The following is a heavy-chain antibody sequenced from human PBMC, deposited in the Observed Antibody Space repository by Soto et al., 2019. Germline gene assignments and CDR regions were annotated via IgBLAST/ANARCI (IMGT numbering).Heavy chain of an antibody. J-gene: IGHJ5*02. CDR2: IDYSGST. V-gene: IGHV4-30-4*01. D-gene: IGHD3-3*01. CDR1: GGTISSGDYY. Sequence: SETLSLTCTVSGGTISSGDYYWSWIRQPPGKGLEWIGYIDYSGSTYYNPSLKSRVTISVDTSKNQFSLKLSSVTAADTAVYYCARGGKYYDFWSGPNWFDPWGQGTLVTVSS. CDR3: ARGGKYYDFWSGPNWFDP.